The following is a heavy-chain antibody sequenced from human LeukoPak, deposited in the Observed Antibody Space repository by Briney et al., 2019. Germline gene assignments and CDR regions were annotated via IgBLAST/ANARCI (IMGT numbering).Heavy chain of an antibody. Sequence: PGGSLRLSCAASGFTVITNDMTWVRQAPGKGLEWVSVLYSDGNTKYAASVQGRFTISRDNAKNSLYLQMNSLRAEDTAVYYCARALSYHDSSGYYYDYWGQGTLVTVSS. CDR1: GFTVITND. J-gene: IGHJ4*02. CDR3: ARALSYHDSSGYYYDY. V-gene: IGHV3-53*01. D-gene: IGHD3-22*01. CDR2: LYSDGNT.